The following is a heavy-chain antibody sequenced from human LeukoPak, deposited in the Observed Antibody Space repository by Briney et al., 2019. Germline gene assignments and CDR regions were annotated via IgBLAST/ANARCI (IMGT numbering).Heavy chain of an antibody. CDR1: GYSFASNW. D-gene: IGHD2-15*01. J-gene: IGHJ6*02. V-gene: IGHV5-51*01. CDR3: ARHFGGYCSFPSCIYQYYAMDV. CDR2: IYPGDSDA. Sequence: LGESLKISCKGSGYSFASNWIAWVRQLPGKGLEWMGVIYPGDSDARYSPSFQGQVTLSVDKSISTAYLQWSSLKASDTAMYYCARHFGGYCSFPSCIYQYYAMDVWGQGTTVTVSS.